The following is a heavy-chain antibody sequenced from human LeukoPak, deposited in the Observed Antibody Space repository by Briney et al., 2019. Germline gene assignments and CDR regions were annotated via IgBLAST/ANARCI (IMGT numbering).Heavy chain of an antibody. CDR3: AKDRGPAYYGMDV. CDR1: GFTFSTYA. CDR2: ISGSGGST. V-gene: IGHV3-23*01. Sequence: PGGSLRLSCAASGFTFSTYAMSWVRQAPGKGLEWVSAISGSGGSTYYADSVKGRFTISRDNSKNTLYLQMNSLRAEDTAVYYCAKDRGPAYYGMDVWGQGTTVTVSS. J-gene: IGHJ6*02.